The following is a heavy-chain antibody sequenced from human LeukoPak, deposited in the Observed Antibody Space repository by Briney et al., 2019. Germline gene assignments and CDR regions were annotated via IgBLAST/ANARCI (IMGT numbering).Heavy chain of an antibody. D-gene: IGHD3-10*01. V-gene: IGHV3-23*01. CDR3: AKDTPYYYGSGEHKISDY. CDR1: GFTFSSYA. J-gene: IGHJ4*02. Sequence: GGSLRLSCAASGFTFSSYAMSWVRQAPGKGLEWVSAISGSGGSTYYADSVKGRFTISRDNSKNTLYLQMNSLRAEDTAVYYCAKDTPYYYGSGEHKISDYWGQGTLATVSS. CDR2: ISGSGGST.